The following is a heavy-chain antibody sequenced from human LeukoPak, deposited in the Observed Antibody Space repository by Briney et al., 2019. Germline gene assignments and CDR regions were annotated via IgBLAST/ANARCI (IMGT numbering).Heavy chain of an antibody. CDR2: IYYSGST. V-gene: IGHV4-31*03. Sequence: PSESLSLTCTVSGGSISSGGYYWSWIRQHPGKGLEWIGYIYYSGSTYYNPSLKSRVTISVDTSKNQFSLTLSSVTAADTAVYYCARVRDYYGSGSYWGYNWFDPWGQGTLVTVSS. CDR1: GGSISSGGYY. D-gene: IGHD3-10*01. CDR3: ARVRDYYGSGSYWGYNWFDP. J-gene: IGHJ5*02.